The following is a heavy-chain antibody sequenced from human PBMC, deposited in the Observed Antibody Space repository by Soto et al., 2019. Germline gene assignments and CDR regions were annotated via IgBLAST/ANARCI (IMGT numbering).Heavy chain of an antibody. Sequence: GGSLRLSCAGSGFTFGHYAIHGVRQAPSKGLEWMAFIAYDGGNKYYDDSVKGRVTISRDNSKSTAYLQMNSLRVDDTAVYYCARSIGSEGMIDLDPWGQGT. CDR3: ARSIGSEGMIDLDP. V-gene: IGHV3-30-3*01. J-gene: IGHJ5*02. CDR2: IAYDGGNK. D-gene: IGHD3-22*01. CDR1: GFTFGHYA.